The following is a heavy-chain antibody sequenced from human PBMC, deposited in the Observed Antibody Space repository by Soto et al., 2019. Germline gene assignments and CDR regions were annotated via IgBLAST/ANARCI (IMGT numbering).Heavy chain of an antibody. Sequence: SVKVSCKASGGTFSSYAISWVRQAPGQGLEWMGRIIPFIGTANYAQKFQGRVTITADESTSTAYMELTSLRSEDTAVYYCARVVTTTVPASYYYGMDVWGQGTRVTVSS. D-gene: IGHD4-4*01. V-gene: IGHV1-69*11. CDR1: GGTFSSYA. CDR3: ARVVTTTVPASYYYGMDV. J-gene: IGHJ6*02. CDR2: IIPFIGTA.